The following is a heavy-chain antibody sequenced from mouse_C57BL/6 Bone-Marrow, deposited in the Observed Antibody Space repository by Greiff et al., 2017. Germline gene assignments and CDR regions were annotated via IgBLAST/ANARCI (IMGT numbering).Heavy chain of an antibody. Sequence: EVKLVESGGGLVKPGGSLKLSCAASGFTFSSYAMSWVRQTPEKRLEWVATISDGGSYTYYPDNVKGRFTISRDNAKNNLYLQMSHLKSEDTAMYYCARDQDSSGYMDYWGQGTSVTVSS. CDR3: ARDQDSSGYMDY. D-gene: IGHD3-2*02. CDR2: ISDGGSYT. V-gene: IGHV5-4*01. CDR1: GFTFSSYA. J-gene: IGHJ4*01.